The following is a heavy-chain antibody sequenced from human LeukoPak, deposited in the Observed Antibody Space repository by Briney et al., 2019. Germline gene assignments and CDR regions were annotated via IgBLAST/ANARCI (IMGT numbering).Heavy chain of an antibody. CDR2: IRSNSDGGTI. V-gene: IGHV3-15*07. D-gene: IGHD3-22*01. CDR3: ATDFYDST. J-gene: IGHJ5*02. Sequence: GGSLRLSCATSGFTFSNVWMNWVRQAPGKGLEWVGRIRSNSDGGTIDYAAPVKGRFTLSRDDSKTTLYLQMNSLQTEDTAVYYCATDFYDSTWGQGTLVTVSS. CDR1: GFTFSNVW.